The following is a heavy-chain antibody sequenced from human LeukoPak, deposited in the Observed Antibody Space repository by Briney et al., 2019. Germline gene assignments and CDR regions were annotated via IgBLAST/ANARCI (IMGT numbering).Heavy chain of an antibody. V-gene: IGHV3-73*01. CDR3: TSNKWLRLELYYYYYYMDV. D-gene: IGHD5-12*01. CDR1: GFTSSGSA. Sequence: PGGSLRLSCAASGFTSSGSAMHWVRHASGKGLEWVGRIRSKANSYATAYAASVKGRFTISRDDSKNTAYLQMNSLKTEDTAVYYCTSNKWLRLELYYYYYYMDVWGKGTTVTVSS. J-gene: IGHJ6*03. CDR2: IRSKANSYAT.